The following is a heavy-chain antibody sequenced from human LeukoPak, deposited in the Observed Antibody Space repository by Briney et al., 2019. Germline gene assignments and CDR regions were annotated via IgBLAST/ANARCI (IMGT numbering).Heavy chain of an antibody. Sequence: SETLSLTCTVSGGSISGSYWSWFRQPPGKGLEWIAYMCNSGSTNYNPSLKSRVTISIDTSKNQFSLKLSSLTAADTAIYYCAKGIESYGDYGYWGQGILVTVSS. J-gene: IGHJ4*02. CDR2: MCNSGST. CDR3: AKGIESYGDYGY. V-gene: IGHV4-59*01. D-gene: IGHD4-17*01. CDR1: GGSISGSY.